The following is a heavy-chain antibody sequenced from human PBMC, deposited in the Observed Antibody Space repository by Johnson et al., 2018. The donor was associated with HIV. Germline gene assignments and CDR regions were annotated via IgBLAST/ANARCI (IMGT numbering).Heavy chain of an antibody. CDR1: GFTFDDYT. D-gene: IGHD6-19*01. V-gene: IGHV3-43*01. CDR3: AKGGLGHTDAFDI. J-gene: IGHJ3*02. CDR2: LSWAGGST. Sequence: VQLVESGGVVVQPGGSLRLSCAASGFTFDDYTMHWVRQGPGKGLEWVSLLSWAGGSTYYGDSLKGRFTISRDNSKNSLYLQMNSLRSEDTALYYCAKGGLGHTDAFDIWGQGTMVTVSS.